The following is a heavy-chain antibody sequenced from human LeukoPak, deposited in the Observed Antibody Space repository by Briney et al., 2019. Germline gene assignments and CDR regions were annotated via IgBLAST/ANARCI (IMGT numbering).Heavy chain of an antibody. CDR2: IYYTGST. Sequence: SETLSLTCTVSSDSIYSSNYYWGWIRQPPGKGLEWIGYIYYTGSTNYNPSLKSRVTISVDTSKNQSSLKLSSVTAADTAVYYCARHAYSGSYQHDYWGQGTLVTVSS. D-gene: IGHD1-26*01. CDR1: SDSIYSSNYY. J-gene: IGHJ4*02. V-gene: IGHV4-61*05. CDR3: ARHAYSGSYQHDY.